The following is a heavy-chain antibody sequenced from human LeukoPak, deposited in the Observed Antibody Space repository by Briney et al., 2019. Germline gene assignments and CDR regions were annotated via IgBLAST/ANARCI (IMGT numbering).Heavy chain of an antibody. CDR1: GGTFSSYA. Sequence: ASVKVSCKASGGTFSSYAISWVRQAPGQGLEWMGWISAYNGNTNYAQKLQGRVTMTTDTSTSTAYMELRSLRSDDTAVYYCARDIGVTNWFDPWGQGTLVTVSS. J-gene: IGHJ5*02. CDR3: ARDIGVTNWFDP. V-gene: IGHV1-18*01. CDR2: ISAYNGNT. D-gene: IGHD2-21*02.